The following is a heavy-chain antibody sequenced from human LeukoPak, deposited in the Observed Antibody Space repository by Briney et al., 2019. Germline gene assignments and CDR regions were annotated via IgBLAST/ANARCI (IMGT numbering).Heavy chain of an antibody. D-gene: IGHD3-10*01. J-gene: IGHJ4*02. CDR3: AKERNYYSSGSSTDFDF. CDR1: GFTFSSYD. V-gene: IGHV3-30*18. CDR2: ISYDGTNK. Sequence: GGSLRLSCAASGFTFSSYDMHWVRQAPGKGLEWVAVISYDGTNKYYADDSVKGRFTISRDNSRDTLYLQMNSLSAEDTAVYYCAKERNYYSSGSSTDFDFWGQGTLVTVSS.